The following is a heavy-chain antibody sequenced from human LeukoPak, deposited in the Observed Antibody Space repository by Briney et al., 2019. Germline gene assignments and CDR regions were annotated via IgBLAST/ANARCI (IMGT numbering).Heavy chain of an antibody. CDR2: ISRSSSYI. CDR3: ARAPPGRDLLGGFDF. J-gene: IGHJ4*02. CDR1: GFTFSSYS. Sequence: GGSLRLSCAGSGFTFSSYSMNWVRQAPGKGLQWVSSISRSSSYIYYADSVKGRFTISRDNARNSLYLQMNSPRAEDTAVYYCARAPPGRDLLGGFDFWGQGIRVTVSS. D-gene: IGHD2-15*01. V-gene: IGHV3-21*01.